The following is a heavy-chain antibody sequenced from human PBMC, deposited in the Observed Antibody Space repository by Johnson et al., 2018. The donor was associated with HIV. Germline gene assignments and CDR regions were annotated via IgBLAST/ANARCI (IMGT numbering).Heavy chain of an antibody. D-gene: IGHD5-12*01. Sequence: VQLVESGGGLVQPGGSLRLSCAASGFAVSSNYMSWVRQAPGKGLEWVSAISGSGGSTYYADSVKGRFTISRDNSKNSLYLQMNSLRAEDTALYYCARVSHSCYDMDDAFDIWGQGKMVTVSS. V-gene: IGHV3-23*04. CDR1: GFAVSSNY. J-gene: IGHJ3*02. CDR2: ISGSGGST. CDR3: ARVSHSCYDMDDAFDI.